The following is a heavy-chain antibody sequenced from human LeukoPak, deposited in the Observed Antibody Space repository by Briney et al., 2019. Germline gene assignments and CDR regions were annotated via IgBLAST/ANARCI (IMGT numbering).Heavy chain of an antibody. Sequence: PGGSLRLSCAASGFTFSNAYMSWVRQAPGKGLEWVSYISSSSSTIYYADSVKGRFTISRDNAKNSLYLQMNSLRAEDTAVYYCARGLGGVVPAASIRASDSKTNDYWGQGTLVTVSS. V-gene: IGHV3-48*01. CDR2: ISSSSSTI. CDR3: ARGLGGVVPAASIRASDSKTNDY. J-gene: IGHJ4*02. D-gene: IGHD2-2*01. CDR1: GFTFSNAY.